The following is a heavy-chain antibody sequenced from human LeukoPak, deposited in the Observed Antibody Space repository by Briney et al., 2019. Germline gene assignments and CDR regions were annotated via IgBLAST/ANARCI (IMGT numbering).Heavy chain of an antibody. CDR3: ARDYYDSSGYYSSGYFDY. CDR1: GFTFSSYA. CDR2: IWYDGSNK. D-gene: IGHD3-22*01. V-gene: IGHV3-33*08. J-gene: IGHJ4*02. Sequence: PGGSLRLSCAASGFTFSSYAMHWVRQAPGKGLEWVAVIWYDGSNKYYADSVKGRFTISRDNSKNTLYLQMNSLRAEDTAVYYCARDYYDSSGYYSSGYFDYWGQGTLVTVSS.